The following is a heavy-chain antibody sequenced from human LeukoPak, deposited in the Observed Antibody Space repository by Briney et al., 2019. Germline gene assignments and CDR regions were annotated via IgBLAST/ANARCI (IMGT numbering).Heavy chain of an antibody. CDR1: GFTFSSYG. V-gene: IGHV3-30*18. CDR2: ISYDGSNK. Sequence: PGGSLRLSCAASGFTFSSYGMHWVRQAPGKGLERVAVISYDGSNKYYADSVKGRFTISRDNSKNTLYLQMNSLRAEDTAVYYCAKDLRYSSGPFDYWGQGTLVTVSS. D-gene: IGHD6-19*01. J-gene: IGHJ4*02. CDR3: AKDLRYSSGPFDY.